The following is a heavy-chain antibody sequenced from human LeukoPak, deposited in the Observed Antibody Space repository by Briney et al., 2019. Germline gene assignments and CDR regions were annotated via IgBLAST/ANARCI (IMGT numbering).Heavy chain of an antibody. D-gene: IGHD2-2*01. CDR2: FSASKGNT. V-gene: IGHV1-18*01. CDR1: GYTFTSYG. Sequence: ASVKVSCKASGYTFTSYGISWVRQAPGQGLERMGWFSASKGNTNYAQKLQGRVTMTTDTSTSTAYMELRSLRSDDTAVYYCARIPDVVVPAAAFDPWGQGTLVTVSS. J-gene: IGHJ5*02. CDR3: ARIPDVVVPAAAFDP.